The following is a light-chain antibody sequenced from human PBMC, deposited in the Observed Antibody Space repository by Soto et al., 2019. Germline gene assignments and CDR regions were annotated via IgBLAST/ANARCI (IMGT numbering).Light chain of an antibody. Sequence: EIGLTQSPATLSLSPGERATLSCRASQSVSNYLAWFQQKPGQAPRLLIYDASNRDTGIPARFSGSGSGTDFTLTISSLEPEDVAVYYCQQRSSWLLLTFGGGTKVEI. V-gene: IGKV3-11*01. CDR2: DAS. J-gene: IGKJ4*01. CDR1: QSVSNY. CDR3: QQRSSWLLLT.